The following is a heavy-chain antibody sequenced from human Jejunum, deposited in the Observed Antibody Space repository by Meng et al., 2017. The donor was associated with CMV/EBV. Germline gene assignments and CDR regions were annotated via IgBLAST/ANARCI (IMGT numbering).Heavy chain of an antibody. D-gene: IGHD2-2*01. CDR1: SSHW. CDR2: IKQDGSEK. Sequence: SSHWMSWVRQAPGKGLEWVANIKQDGSEKYYVDSVKGRFTISRDSAKNSLYLQMNSLRAEDTAVYYCARGFWDIVVVPASKSTWDYWGQGTLVTVSS. V-gene: IGHV3-7*01. CDR3: ARGFWDIVVVPASKSTWDY. J-gene: IGHJ4*02.